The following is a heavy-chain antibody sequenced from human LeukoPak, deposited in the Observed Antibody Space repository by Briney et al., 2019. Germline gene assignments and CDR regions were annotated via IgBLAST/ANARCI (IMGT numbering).Heavy chain of an antibody. CDR3: AKVPDYYGSGRYH. CDR1: GFTFSSCD. Sequence: GGSLRLSCAASGFTFSSCDMNWLRQAPEKGLEWVSYISTSGSTIYYADSVKGRFTISRDNAKNSLYLQMNSLRAEDTAVYYCAKVPDYYGSGRYHWGQGTLVTVSS. V-gene: IGHV3-48*03. CDR2: ISTSGSTI. D-gene: IGHD3-10*01. J-gene: IGHJ4*02.